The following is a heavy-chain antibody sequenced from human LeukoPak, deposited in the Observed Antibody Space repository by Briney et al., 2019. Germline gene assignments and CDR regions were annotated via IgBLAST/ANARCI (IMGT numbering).Heavy chain of an antibody. D-gene: IGHD2-21*01. Sequence: ASVTVSFKGAGYTFTSYDINWVGQAKGQGGEWMGWMNPNSGNTGYAQKFQGRGTITRNTSISTAYMELSSLRSDDTAVYYCARGVVADDYWGQGTLVTVSS. J-gene: IGHJ4*02. V-gene: IGHV1-8*03. CDR3: ARGVVADDY. CDR2: MNPNSGNT. CDR1: GYTFTSYD.